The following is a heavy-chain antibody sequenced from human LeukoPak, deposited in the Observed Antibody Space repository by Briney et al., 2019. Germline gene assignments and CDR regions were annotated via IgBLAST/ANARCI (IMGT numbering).Heavy chain of an antibody. CDR1: GFTFTNAW. D-gene: IGHD1-26*01. Sequence: GGSLRLSCTASGFTFTNAWMSWVRQAPGKGLEWVGRIKSKTGGGTTDYAAPVKGRFTISRDDSKNTLYLQMNSLRAEDTAVYYCATLLTRSGELRYNDYWGQGTLVTVSS. V-gene: IGHV3-15*01. CDR3: ATLLTRSGELRYNDY. J-gene: IGHJ4*02. CDR2: IKSKTGGGTT.